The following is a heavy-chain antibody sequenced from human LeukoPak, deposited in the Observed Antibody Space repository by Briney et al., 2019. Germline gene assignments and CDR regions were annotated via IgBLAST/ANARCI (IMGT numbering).Heavy chain of an antibody. J-gene: IGHJ3*02. V-gene: IGHV3-30-3*01. CDR2: ISYDGSNK. CDR3: ARGHPERWLQVDAFDI. Sequence: GGSLRLSCAASGFTFSSYAMHWVRQAPGKGLEWVAVISYDGSNKYYADSVKGRFTISRDNSKNTLYLQMNSLRAEDTAVYYCARGHPERWLQVDAFDIWGQGTMVTVSS. CDR1: GFTFSSYA. D-gene: IGHD5-24*01.